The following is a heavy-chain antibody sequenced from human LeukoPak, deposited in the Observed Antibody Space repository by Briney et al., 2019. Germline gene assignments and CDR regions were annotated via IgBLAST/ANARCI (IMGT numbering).Heavy chain of an antibody. CDR3: ARGGKTAMADY. D-gene: IGHD5-18*01. V-gene: IGHV3-13*01. CDR2: VGTVGDK. Sequence: GGSLRLSCTASGFTFSINDMHWVRQATGKGLEWVSSVGTVGDKYYADSVKGRFIISREDDKNTVYLQMNSLRAGDTAVYYCARGGKTAMADYWGQGTLVTVSS. J-gene: IGHJ4*02. CDR1: GFTFSIND.